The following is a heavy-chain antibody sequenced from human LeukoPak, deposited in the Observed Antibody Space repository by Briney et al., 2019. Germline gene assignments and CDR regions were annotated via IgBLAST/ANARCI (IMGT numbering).Heavy chain of an antibody. CDR1: GFTFSSYW. CDR3: AKDSTYYYDSSGRHFDY. V-gene: IGHV3-7*03. D-gene: IGHD3-22*01. J-gene: IGHJ4*02. Sequence: GGSLRLSCAASGFTFSSYWMSWVRQAPGKGLEWVANIKQDGSEKYYVDSVKGRFTISRDNAKNSLYLQMNSLRAEDTALYYCAKDSTYYYDSSGRHFDYWGQGTLVTVSS. CDR2: IKQDGSEK.